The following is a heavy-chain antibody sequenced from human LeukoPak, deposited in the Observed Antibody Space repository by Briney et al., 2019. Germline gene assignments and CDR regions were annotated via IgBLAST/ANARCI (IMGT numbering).Heavy chain of an antibody. D-gene: IGHD5-24*01. V-gene: IGHV4-39*01. CDR2: IFYSGST. J-gene: IGHJ4*02. CDR1: GGSISSSSYF. Sequence: NPSETLSLTCTVSGGSISSSSYFWGWIRQPPGKGLEWIGNIFYSGSTYYNPSLKSRVTISVDTSKNHFSLKLSSVTAADTAVYFCARRTVNRDGYNFWGYYFDYWGQGTLVTVSS. CDR3: ARRTVNRDGYNFWGYYFDY.